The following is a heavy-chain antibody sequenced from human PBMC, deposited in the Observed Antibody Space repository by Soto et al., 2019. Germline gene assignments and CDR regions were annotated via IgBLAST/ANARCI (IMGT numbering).Heavy chain of an antibody. V-gene: IGHV4-59*01. CDR1: GGSISNYY. CDR2: IYSSGST. Sequence: QVQLQESGPGLVKPSETLSLTCTVSGGSISNYYWNWIRHSPGQGLEWIGYIYSSGSTHYNPSLQYRVTISIDTSKNQVSLKVNSVTAADSAVYYCARDHPHSYGVYYFDYWGQGTPVTVSS. J-gene: IGHJ4*02. CDR3: ARDHPHSYGVYYFDY. D-gene: IGHD5-18*01.